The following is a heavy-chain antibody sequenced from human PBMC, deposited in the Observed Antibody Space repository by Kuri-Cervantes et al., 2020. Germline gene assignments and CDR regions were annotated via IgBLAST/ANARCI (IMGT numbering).Heavy chain of an antibody. CDR1: GGSFSTYY. V-gene: IGHV4-34*01. Sequence: SETLSLTCAVYGGSFSTYYWSWIRQPPGKGLEWIGEINRSGSTNYNPSLKSRVTISVDRSKNQFSLKLSSVTAADTAVYYCARGKGYRRYSSGQNDYWGQGTLVTVSS. CDR3: ARGKGYRRYSSGQNDY. CDR2: INRSGST. J-gene: IGHJ4*02. D-gene: IGHD6-19*01.